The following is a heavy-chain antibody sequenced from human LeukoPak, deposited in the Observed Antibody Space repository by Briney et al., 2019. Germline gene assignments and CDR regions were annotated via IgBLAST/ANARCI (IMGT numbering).Heavy chain of an antibody. V-gene: IGHV4-31*03. D-gene: IGHD4-23*01. J-gene: IGHJ4*02. Sequence: SETLSLTCTVSGGSISSGGYYWSWIRQHPGKGLEWIGYIYYSGSTYYNPSLKCRVTISVDTSKNQFSLKLSSVTAADTAVYYCAREGGKEGIVDYWGQGTLVTVSS. CDR3: AREGGKEGIVDY. CDR2: IYYSGST. CDR1: GGSISSGGYY.